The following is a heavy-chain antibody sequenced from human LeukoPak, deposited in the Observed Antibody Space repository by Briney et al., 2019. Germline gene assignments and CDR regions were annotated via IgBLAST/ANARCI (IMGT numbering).Heavy chain of an antibody. V-gene: IGHV1-69*13. CDR2: IIPIFGTA. D-gene: IGHD4-17*01. CDR1: GGTFSSYA. Sequence: SVEVSCKASGGTFSSYAISWVRQAPGQGLEWMGGIIPIFGTANHAQKFQGRVTITADESTSTAYMELSSLRSEDTAVYYCARSERDATVTTDYWGQGTLVTVSS. J-gene: IGHJ4*02. CDR3: ARSERDATVTTDY.